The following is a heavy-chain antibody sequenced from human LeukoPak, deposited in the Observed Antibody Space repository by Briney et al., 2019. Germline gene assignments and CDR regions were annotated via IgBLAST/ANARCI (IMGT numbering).Heavy chain of an antibody. V-gene: IGHV3-74*01. D-gene: IGHD2/OR15-2a*01. CDR1: GNHW. Sequence: GGSLRLSCAASGNHWMHWVRQAPGKGLVRVSHINSDGSWTSYADSVKGRFTVSKDNAKNTVYLQMNSLRAEDTAVYYCVSFYETYWGRGTPVTASS. CDR3: VSFYETY. J-gene: IGHJ4*02. CDR2: INSDGSWT.